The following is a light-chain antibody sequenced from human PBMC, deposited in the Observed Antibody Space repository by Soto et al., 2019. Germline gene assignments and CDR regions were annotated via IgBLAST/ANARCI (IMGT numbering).Light chain of an antibody. CDR3: QQYNNWPPFT. Sequence: EIVMTQSPATLSVSPGERATLSCRASQSVSSNLVWYQQKPGQAPRLLIYGASTRATGIPGRFSGSGSGTEFTLTIRSLQSEDFAVYYCQQYNNWPPFTFGPGTKVDIQ. V-gene: IGKV3-15*01. CDR1: QSVSSN. CDR2: GAS. J-gene: IGKJ3*01.